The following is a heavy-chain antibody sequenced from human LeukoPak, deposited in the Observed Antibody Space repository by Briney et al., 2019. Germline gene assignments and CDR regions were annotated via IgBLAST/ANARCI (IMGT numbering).Heavy chain of an antibody. Sequence: PGGSLRLSCAASGFTFSTYAMSWVRQAPGKGLEWVSGISGSCASTHYADSVKGRFTISRDNSKNTLYLHLNGMSGHVRAVHYCAKRGTVGSTSYYFDYWGQGTLVAVSS. V-gene: IGHV3-23*01. D-gene: IGHD1-26*01. J-gene: IGHJ4*02. CDR3: AKRGTVGSTSYYFDY. CDR2: ISGSCAST. CDR1: GFTFSTYA.